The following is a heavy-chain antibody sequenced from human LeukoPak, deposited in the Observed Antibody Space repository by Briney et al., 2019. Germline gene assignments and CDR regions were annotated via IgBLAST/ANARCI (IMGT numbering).Heavy chain of an antibody. J-gene: IGHJ6*04. CDR3: ASATLRCSGGSCYEMDV. CDR1: GGTFSSYT. CDR2: IIPLFGTP. Sequence: GASVKVSCTASGGTFSSYTISWVRQAPGQGLEWMGGIIPLFGTPDYAQTFQDRLTITADKSTSTAYMELSSLRSEDTAVYYCASATLRCSGGSCYEMDVWGKGTTVTVSS. D-gene: IGHD2-15*01. V-gene: IGHV1-69*06.